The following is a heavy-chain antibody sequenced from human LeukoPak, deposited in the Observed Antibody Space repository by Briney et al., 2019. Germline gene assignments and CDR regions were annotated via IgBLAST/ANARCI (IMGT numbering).Heavy chain of an antibody. CDR2: TYYRSKWYN. V-gene: IGHV6-1*01. Sequence: SQTLSLTCAISGDSVSGNSPTWNWIRQSPSRGLEWLGRTYYRSKWYNDYAVSVKSRITINPDTSKNQFSLHLNSVTPEDTAVYYCARGHYAIGFDYWGQGTVVTVSS. CDR3: ARGHYAIGFDY. CDR1: GDSVSGNSPT. J-gene: IGHJ4*02. D-gene: IGHD2-21*01.